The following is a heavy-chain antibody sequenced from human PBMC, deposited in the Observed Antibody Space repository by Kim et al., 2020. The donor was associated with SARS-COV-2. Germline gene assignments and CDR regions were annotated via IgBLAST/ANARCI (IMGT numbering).Heavy chain of an antibody. CDR2: INHSGTT. V-gene: IGHV4-34*01. J-gene: IGHJ4*02. CDR3: ARGPRGDGVPAATGDFDY. D-gene: IGHD2-2*01. CDR1: GGSFRGYF. Sequence: SETLSLTCAVYGGSFRGYFWSFIRQPPGKGLEWIGEINHSGTTKYNPSLKSRVAISVDTSKSQFSLKLTSVTAADTAVYYCARGPRGDGVPAATGDFDYWGQGTLVTVSS.